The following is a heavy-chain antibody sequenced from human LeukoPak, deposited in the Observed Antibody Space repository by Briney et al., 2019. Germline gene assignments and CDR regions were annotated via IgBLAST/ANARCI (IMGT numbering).Heavy chain of an antibody. V-gene: IGHV4-59*01. CDR2: IYYSGST. CDR3: ARGVVAAAGRTFDF. D-gene: IGHD6-13*01. J-gene: IGHJ4*02. Sequence: SETLSPTCTVSGGSISSYYWSWIRQPPGKGLEWIGYIYYSGSTNYNPSLKSRVTISLDTSQNQFSLKLSSLTAADTAVYYCARGVVAAAGRTFDFWGQGTLVTVSS. CDR1: GGSISSYY.